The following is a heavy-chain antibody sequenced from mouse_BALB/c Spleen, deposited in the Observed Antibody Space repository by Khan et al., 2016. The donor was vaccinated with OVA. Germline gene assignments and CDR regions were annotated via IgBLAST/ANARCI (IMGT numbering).Heavy chain of an antibody. CDR1: GFTFSTYG. J-gene: IGHJ3*01. Sequence: EVQLVESGGDLVKPGGSLKLSCAASGFTFSTYGMSWVRQTPDKRLEWVATVSTGGSYTYYADSVKGRFTISRDNAKNTLYLQMSGLKSEDTAMFYCTRLAYYYDSEGFAYWGQGTLVTVSA. D-gene: IGHD1-1*01. V-gene: IGHV5-6*01. CDR3: TRLAYYYDSEGFAY. CDR2: VSTGGSYT.